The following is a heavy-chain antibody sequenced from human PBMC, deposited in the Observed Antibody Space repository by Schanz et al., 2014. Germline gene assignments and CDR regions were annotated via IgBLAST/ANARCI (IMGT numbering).Heavy chain of an antibody. CDR1: GGSFSGYY. D-gene: IGHD6-19*01. V-gene: IGHV4-34*01. CDR2: INHGGST. CDR3: ARGHHPHGITVAARGFDP. J-gene: IGHJ5*02. Sequence: QVQLQQWGAGLLKPSETLSLTCAVYGGSFSGYYWSWIRQPPGKGLEWIAEINHGGSTNYNPSLKSRVTISVDTSKNQFPLKLRSVTAADTAVYYCARGHHPHGITVAARGFDPWGQGTLVNVSS.